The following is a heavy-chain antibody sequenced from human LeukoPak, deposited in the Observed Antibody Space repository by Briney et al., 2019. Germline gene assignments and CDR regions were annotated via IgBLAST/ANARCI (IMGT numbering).Heavy chain of an antibody. CDR2: INPNSGGT. CDR1: GYTFTGYY. CDR3: ARVVVAAQYDY. V-gene: IGHV1-2*06. J-gene: IGHJ4*02. Sequence: ASVKVSCKASGYTFTGYYMHWVRQAPGQGLEWMGRINPNSGGTNYAQKFQDRVTMTRDTSISTAYMELSRLRSVDTAVYYCARVVVAAQYDYWGQGTLVTVSS. D-gene: IGHD2-15*01.